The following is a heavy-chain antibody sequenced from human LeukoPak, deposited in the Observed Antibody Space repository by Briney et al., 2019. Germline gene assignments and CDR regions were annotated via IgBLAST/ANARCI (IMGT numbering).Heavy chain of an antibody. CDR2: IYSGGST. D-gene: IGHD6-13*01. J-gene: IGHJ4*02. V-gene: IGHV3-66*01. CDR3: ARALLAAAGIDYYFDY. CDR1: GFTVSSNY. Sequence: GGSLRLSCAASGFTVSSNYMSWVRQAPGKGLEWVSVIYSGGSTYYADSVKGRFTISRDNSKNTLYLQMNSLRAEDTAVYYCARALLAAAGIDYYFDYWGQETLVTVSS.